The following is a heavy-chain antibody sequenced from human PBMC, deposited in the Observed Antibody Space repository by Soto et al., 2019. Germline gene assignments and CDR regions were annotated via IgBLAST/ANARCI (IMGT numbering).Heavy chain of an antibody. Sequence: EVQLLGSGGGLVQPGGSLRLSCAASVFTFSSYAMSWVRQAPGKGLEWVSAISGSGVSTYYADSVKGRFTISRDNSKNTLYLQMNSLRAEDTAVYYCAKAHHYSSSWSEFDYWGQGTLVTVSS. J-gene: IGHJ4*02. D-gene: IGHD6-13*01. V-gene: IGHV3-23*01. CDR2: ISGSGVST. CDR1: VFTFSSYA. CDR3: AKAHHYSSSWSEFDY.